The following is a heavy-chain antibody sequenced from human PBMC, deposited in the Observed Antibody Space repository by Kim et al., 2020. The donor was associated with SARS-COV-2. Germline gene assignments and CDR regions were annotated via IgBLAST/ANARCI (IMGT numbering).Heavy chain of an antibody. J-gene: IGHJ3*02. CDR2: IIPIFGTA. Sequence: SVKVSCKASGGTFSSYAISWVRQAPGQGLEWMGGIIPIFGTANYAQKFQGRVTITADESTSTAYMELSSLRSEDTAVYYCARSLGFVDIVVVPAAMQGAFDIWGQGTMVTVSS. D-gene: IGHD2-2*03. V-gene: IGHV1-69*13. CDR3: ARSLGFVDIVVVPAAMQGAFDI. CDR1: GGTFSSYA.